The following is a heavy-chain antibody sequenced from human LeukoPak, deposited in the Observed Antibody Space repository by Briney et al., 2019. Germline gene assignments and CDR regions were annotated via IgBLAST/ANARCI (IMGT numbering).Heavy chain of an antibody. J-gene: IGHJ3*02. CDR3: ARVPSTKTDTFDI. Sequence: SETLSLTCTVSGGFISSSSHFWGWIRQPPGKGLEWIGTIYYGGSTYYNLSLKSRVTISVDTSKNHFSLRLTSVTAADTAVYYCARVPSTKTDTFDIWGQGTMVTVSS. CDR1: GGFISSSSHF. CDR2: IYYGGST. D-gene: IGHD1-26*01. V-gene: IGHV4-39*07.